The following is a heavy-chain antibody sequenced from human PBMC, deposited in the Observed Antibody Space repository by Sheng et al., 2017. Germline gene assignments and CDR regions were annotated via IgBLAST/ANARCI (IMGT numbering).Heavy chain of an antibody. CDR1: GFTFSSYA. Sequence: EVQLVESGGGLVQPGGSLRLSCAASGFTFSSYAMSWVRQAPGKGLEWVSAISGSGGSTYYADSVKGRFTISRDNSKNTLYLQMNSLRAEDTAVYYCAKVNILTGYHTPRSEYFDYWGQGTLVTVSS. V-gene: IGHV3-23*04. D-gene: IGHD3-9*01. CDR3: AKVNILTGYHTPRSEYFDY. J-gene: IGHJ4*02. CDR2: ISGSGGST.